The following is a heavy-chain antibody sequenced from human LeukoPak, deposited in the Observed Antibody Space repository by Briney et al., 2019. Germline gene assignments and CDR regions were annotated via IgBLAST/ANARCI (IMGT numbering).Heavy chain of an antibody. Sequence: PSETLSLTCTVSGGSISSYYWSWIRQPPGKGLEWIGYIYYSGSTNYNPSLKSRVTISVDTSKNQFSLKLSSVTAADTAVYYCARHEGYSSSSEGSLSYFDYWGQGTLVTVSS. CDR1: GGSISSYY. CDR2: IYYSGST. CDR3: ARHEGYSSSSEGSLSYFDY. J-gene: IGHJ4*02. V-gene: IGHV4-59*08. D-gene: IGHD6-6*01.